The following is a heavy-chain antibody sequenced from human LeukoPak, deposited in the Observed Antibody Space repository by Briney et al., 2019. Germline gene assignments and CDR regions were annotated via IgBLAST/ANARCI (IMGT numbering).Heavy chain of an antibody. CDR3: ARSSGYDPGVEN. CDR2: INQDGSEK. J-gene: IGHJ4*02. CDR1: GITFSRFW. Sequence: PGGSLRLSCAASGITFSRFWMSWVRQAPGKGLQWVANINQDGSEKHYVDSVKGRFTISRDNAENSLYLQMNSLRAEDTAVYYCARSSGYDPGVENWGQGTLVTVSS. V-gene: IGHV3-7*03. D-gene: IGHD3-22*01.